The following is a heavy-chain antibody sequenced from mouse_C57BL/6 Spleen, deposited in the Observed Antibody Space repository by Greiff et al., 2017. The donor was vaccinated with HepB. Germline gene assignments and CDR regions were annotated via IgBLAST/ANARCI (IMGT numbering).Heavy chain of an antibody. CDR3: ARDYYGSSPAMDY. J-gene: IGHJ4*01. D-gene: IGHD1-1*01. CDR2: IHPNSGST. Sequence: QVQLQQPGAELVKPGASVKLSCKASGYTFTSYWMHWVKQRPGQGLEWIGMIHPNSGSTNYNEKLKSKATLTVDKSSSTAYMQLSSLTSEDSAVYYCARDYYGSSPAMDYWGQGTSVTVSS. V-gene: IGHV1-64*01. CDR1: GYTFTSYW.